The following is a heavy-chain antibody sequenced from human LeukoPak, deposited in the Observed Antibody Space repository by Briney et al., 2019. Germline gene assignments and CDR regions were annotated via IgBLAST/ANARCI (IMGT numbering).Heavy chain of an antibody. CDR1: GFTFSSYC. Sequence: GGSLRLSCAASGFTFSSYCMSWVRQAPGKGLEWVANIKEDGSRNHYVDSVKGRFTISRDNAKNSLYLQMNSLRAEDTAAYYCARQLSGWYDADPHWGQGTLVTVSS. J-gene: IGHJ4*02. D-gene: IGHD6-19*01. V-gene: IGHV3-7*05. CDR3: ARQLSGWYDADPH. CDR2: IKEDGSRN.